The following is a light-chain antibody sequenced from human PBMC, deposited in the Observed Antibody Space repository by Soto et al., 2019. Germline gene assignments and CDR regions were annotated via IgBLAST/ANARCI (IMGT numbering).Light chain of an antibody. J-gene: IGLJ3*02. CDR3: YSYTNDNTTV. V-gene: IGLV2-14*01. Sequence: QSALTQPASVSGSPGQSISISCTGTSRDVGGYNYVSWYQQHPGKAPKLLIYEGTNRPSGVSNRFSGSKSGNTASLTISGLQAEDEADYYCYSYTNDNTTVFGGGTKVTVL. CDR2: EGT. CDR1: SRDVGGYNY.